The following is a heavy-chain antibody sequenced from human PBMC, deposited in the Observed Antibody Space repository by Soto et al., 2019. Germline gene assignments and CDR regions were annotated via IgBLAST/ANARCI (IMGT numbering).Heavy chain of an antibody. CDR2: INHSGST. V-gene: IGHV4-34*01. D-gene: IGHD2-15*01. Sequence: SETLSLTCAVYGGSFSGYYWSWIRQPPGKGLEWIGEINHSGSTNYNPSLKSRVTISVDTSKNQFSLKLSSVTAADTAVYYCARCGYGGNCGYWGKGTLVTVSS. J-gene: IGHJ4*02. CDR3: ARCGYGGNCGY. CDR1: GGSFSGYY.